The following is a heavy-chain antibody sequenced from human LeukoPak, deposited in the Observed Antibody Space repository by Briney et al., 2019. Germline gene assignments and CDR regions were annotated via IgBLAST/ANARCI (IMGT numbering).Heavy chain of an antibody. V-gene: IGHV3-21*01. J-gene: IGHJ4*02. D-gene: IGHD3-10*01. CDR2: ISSSSSYI. CDR1: GFTFSSYS. CDR3: ATKSAPDYYGPPDY. Sequence: GGSLRLSCAASGFTFSSYSMNWVRQAPGKGLEWVSSISSSSSYIYYADSVKGRFTISRDNAKNSLYLQMNSLRAEDTAVYYCATKSAPDYYGPPDYWGQGTLVTVSS.